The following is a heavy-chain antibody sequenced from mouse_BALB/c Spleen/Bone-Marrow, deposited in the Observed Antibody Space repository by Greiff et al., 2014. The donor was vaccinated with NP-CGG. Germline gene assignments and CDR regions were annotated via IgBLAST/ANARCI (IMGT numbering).Heavy chain of an antibody. J-gene: IGHJ1*03. Sequence: EVQLVESGPELVKPGASVKVSCKASGYSFTDYNMYCVKQSHGKSLEWIGYIDPYNGDTTYNQKFKGKATLTVDKSSSTAFIHPNRLTSEVSAVYYGTRYYRYDYWYFDVWGTGTTLTVSS. CDR1: GYSFTDYN. CDR3: TRYYRYDYWYFDV. D-gene: IGHD2-14*01. CDR2: IDPYNGDT. V-gene: IGHV1S135*01.